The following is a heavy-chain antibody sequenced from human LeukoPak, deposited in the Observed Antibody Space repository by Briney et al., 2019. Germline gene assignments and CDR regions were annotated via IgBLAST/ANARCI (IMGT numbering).Heavy chain of an antibody. V-gene: IGHV1-69*06. CDR3: ARDTTYSSSSLDY. CDR1: GGTFSSYA. Sequence: ASVKVSCKASGGTFSSYAISWVRQAPGQGLEWMGGIIPIFGTANYAQKFQGRVTITADKSTSTAHMELSSLRSEDTAVYYCARDTTYSSSSLDYWGQGTLVTVSS. J-gene: IGHJ4*02. D-gene: IGHD6-6*01. CDR2: IIPIFGTA.